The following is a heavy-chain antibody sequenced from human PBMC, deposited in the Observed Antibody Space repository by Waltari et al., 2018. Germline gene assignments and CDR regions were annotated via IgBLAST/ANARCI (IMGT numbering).Heavy chain of an antibody. CDR1: GGIYSRYA. V-gene: IGHV1-69*05. CDR2: IIPIFGTA. D-gene: IGHD1-26*01. J-gene: IGHJ5*02. Sequence: QVARAECGGGEEKRGPGVDVLRRVSGGIYSRYAHSCARGASGQGLDWMGGIIPIFGTANYAQKFQGRVTITTDESTSTAYMELSSLRSEDTAVYYCATGLLLSGSYLWFDPWGQGTLVTVSS. CDR3: ATGLLLSGSYLWFDP.